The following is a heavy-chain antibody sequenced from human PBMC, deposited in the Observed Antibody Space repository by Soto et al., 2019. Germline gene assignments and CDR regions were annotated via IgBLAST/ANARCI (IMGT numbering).Heavy chain of an antibody. CDR3: ARSGSENDF. CDR1: GFTFSGYW. Sequence: EVQLVEAGGGLVQPGGSLRLACAASGFTFSGYWMSWVRQAPGKGLEWEANIKEDGSEKNYVDSVRGRFTISRDNAMNSLYFEMNSLRAEDTAVYYCARSGSENDFWGQGTLVTVSS. V-gene: IGHV3-7*03. CDR2: IKEDGSEK. J-gene: IGHJ4*02. D-gene: IGHD5-12*01.